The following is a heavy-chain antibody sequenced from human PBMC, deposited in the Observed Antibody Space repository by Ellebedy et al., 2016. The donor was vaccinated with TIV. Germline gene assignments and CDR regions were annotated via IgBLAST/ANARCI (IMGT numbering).Heavy chain of an antibody. CDR1: GGSISSSSYY. Sequence: SETLSLXCTVSGGSISSSSYYWGWIRQPPGKGLEWIGSIYYSGSTYYNPSLKSRVTISVDTSKNQFSLKLSSVTAADTAVYYCARLDTYYDFWSGSFAGDYWGQGTLVTVSS. V-gene: IGHV4-39*01. CDR2: IYYSGST. J-gene: IGHJ4*02. CDR3: ARLDTYYDFWSGSFAGDY. D-gene: IGHD3-3*01.